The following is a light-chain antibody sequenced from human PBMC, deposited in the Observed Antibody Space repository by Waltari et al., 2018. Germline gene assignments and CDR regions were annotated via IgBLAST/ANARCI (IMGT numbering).Light chain of an antibody. J-gene: IGKJ1*01. CDR3: QQYGSSLRT. CDR1: QTVTADY. CDR2: RAS. V-gene: IGKV3-20*01. Sequence: EIVLTQSPGTLSLSPGERATISCRASQTVTADYLAWYQHKPGQAPRLLIYRASSRATGIPDRFSGSGSGTDFTLTISRLEPEDFAVYYCQQYGSSLRTFGQGTKVEI.